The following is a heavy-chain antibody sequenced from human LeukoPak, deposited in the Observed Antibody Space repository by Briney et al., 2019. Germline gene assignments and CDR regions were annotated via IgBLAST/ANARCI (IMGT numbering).Heavy chain of an antibody. Sequence: PGGSLRLSCAASGFTFSSYAMSWVRQAPGKGLEWVSAISGSGGSTYYADSVKGRFTISRDNSKNTLYLQMNSLRAEDTAVYYCARGARGYSGYADFGVFDYWGQGTLVTVSS. CDR2: ISGSGGST. CDR1: GFTFSSYA. D-gene: IGHD5-12*01. J-gene: IGHJ4*02. V-gene: IGHV3-23*01. CDR3: ARGARGYSGYADFGVFDY.